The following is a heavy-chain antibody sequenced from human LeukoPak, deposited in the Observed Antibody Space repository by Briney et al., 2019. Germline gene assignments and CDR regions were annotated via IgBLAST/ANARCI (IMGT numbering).Heavy chain of an antibody. Sequence: PGGFLRLCCAASGFTFSSYEMNLLRQAPGKGLEWVTYISSSGSTIYYADSVKGRFTISRDNAKNSLYLQMNSLRAEGTAVYYSVQGLNDFWSGLIHYSGHGTLVSASS. CDR1: GFTFSSYE. D-gene: IGHD3-3*01. CDR3: VQGLNDFWSGLIHY. CDR2: ISSSGSTI. J-gene: IGHJ4*01. V-gene: IGHV3-48*03.